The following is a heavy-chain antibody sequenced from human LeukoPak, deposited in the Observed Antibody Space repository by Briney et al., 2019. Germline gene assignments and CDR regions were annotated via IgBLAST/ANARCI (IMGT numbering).Heavy chain of an antibody. V-gene: IGHV5-10-1*01. CDR1: GSSFTSYW. CDR2: IDPSDSYT. Sequence: GASLKISCKGSGSSFTSYWISWVRQMPGKGLEWMGRIDPSDSYTNYSPSFQCHVTISVDKSISTAYLQWSSLKASDTAMYYCARRLQRHFDYWGQGTLVTVSS. CDR3: ARRLQRHFDY. D-gene: IGHD2-15*01. J-gene: IGHJ4*02.